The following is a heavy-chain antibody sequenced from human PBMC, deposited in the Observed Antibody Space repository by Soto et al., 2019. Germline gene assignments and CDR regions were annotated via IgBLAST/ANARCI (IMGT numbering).Heavy chain of an antibody. J-gene: IGHJ4*02. V-gene: IGHV4-39*01. D-gene: IGHD6-13*01. CDR1: GGSITSMESY. CDR3: ARHWGRGAAGTCYN. CDR2: IYFSGST. Sequence: SDTLSLTYSVSGGSITSMESYLGWIRQPPGKGLEWIGTIYFSGSTYYNPSLKSRVTMSVDTSKNQFSLKLSSVTAADTAVYYCARHWGRGAAGTCYNWGQGTLVTVS.